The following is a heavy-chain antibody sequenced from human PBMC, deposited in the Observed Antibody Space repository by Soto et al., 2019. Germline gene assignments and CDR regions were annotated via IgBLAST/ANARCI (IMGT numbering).Heavy chain of an antibody. CDR3: ARDRYPEDYIWGSYRLAFDI. CDR1: GYTFTSYG. J-gene: IGHJ3*02. CDR2: ISAYNGKT. V-gene: IGHV1-18*01. Sequence: QVQLVQSGAEVKKPGASVKVSCKASGYTFTSYGISWVRQAPGQGLEWMGWISAYNGKTNYAQKLQGRVTMTTDTSTSTAYMELRRLRSDDTAVYYCARDRYPEDYIWGSYRLAFDIWGQGTMVTVSS. D-gene: IGHD3-16*02.